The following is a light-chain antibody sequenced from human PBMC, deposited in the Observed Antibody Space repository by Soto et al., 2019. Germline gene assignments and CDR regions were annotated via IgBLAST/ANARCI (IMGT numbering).Light chain of an antibody. Sequence: QSVLTQPASVSGSPGQSINTSCSGTSSDVGGYGYVSWYQQHPGKAPKLIIYEVINRPSGVSNRFSGSKSGNTASLTISGLQAEDEADYFCSSYTSDSTYVFGTGTKVTVL. CDR2: EVI. J-gene: IGLJ1*01. CDR1: SSDVGGYGY. CDR3: SSYTSDSTYV. V-gene: IGLV2-14*01.